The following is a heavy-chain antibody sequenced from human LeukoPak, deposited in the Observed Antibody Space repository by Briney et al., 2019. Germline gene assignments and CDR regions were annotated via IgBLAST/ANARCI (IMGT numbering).Heavy chain of an antibody. V-gene: IGHV1-69*06. J-gene: IGHJ6*04. CDR2: IIPIFGTA. D-gene: IGHD5-12*01. Sequence: SSVTVSCMASGGTFSSYAISGVRQAAGQGREWMGGIIPIFGTANYAQKFQGRVTITADKSTSTAYMELSSLRSEDTAVYYCARGGDYGMDVWGKGTTVTVSS. CDR1: GGTFSSYA. CDR3: ARGGDYGMDV.